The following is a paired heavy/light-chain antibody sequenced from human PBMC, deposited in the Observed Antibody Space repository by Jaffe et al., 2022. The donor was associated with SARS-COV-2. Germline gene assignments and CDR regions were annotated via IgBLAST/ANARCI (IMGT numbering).Light chain of an antibody. CDR1: QSLLYSDGNSF. Sequence: DVVMTQSPLSLPVTLGQPASISCRSSQSLLYSDGNSFLSWFQQRPGQSPRRLIYKVSNRDSGVPDRFSGSGSGTDFTLKISRVEAEDVGVYYCMQGTHWPPTFGQGTKLEIK. CDR2: KVS. V-gene: IGKV2-30*01. J-gene: IGKJ2*01. CDR3: MQGTHWPPT.
Heavy chain of an antibody. CDR1: GYTFTNYG. J-gene: IGHJ6*02. CDR2: ISSYNGNT. CDR3: ARDRESWYSSAYGGYGMDV. Sequence: QVQLVQSGAEVKKPGASVKVSCKASGYTFTNYGISWVRQAPGQGLEWVGWISSYNGNTNYAQKLQGRVTMTRDTTTSTAYMELRSLRSDDTAVYYCARDRESWYSSAYGGYGMDVWGQGTTVTVSS. V-gene: IGHV1-18*01. D-gene: IGHD6-19*01.